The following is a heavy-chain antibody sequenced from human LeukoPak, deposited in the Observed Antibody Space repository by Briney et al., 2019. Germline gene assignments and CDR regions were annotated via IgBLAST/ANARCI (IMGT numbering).Heavy chain of an antibody. D-gene: IGHD6-19*01. J-gene: IGHJ4*02. CDR1: GGSISSSNW. Sequence: PSETLSLTCAVSGGSISSSNWWSWVRQPPGKGLEWIGEIYHSGSTNYIPSLKSRVTISVDKSKNQFSLRLSSVTAADTAVYYCASKWLGLNYWGQGTLVTVSP. V-gene: IGHV4-4*02. CDR2: IYHSGST. CDR3: ASKWLGLNY.